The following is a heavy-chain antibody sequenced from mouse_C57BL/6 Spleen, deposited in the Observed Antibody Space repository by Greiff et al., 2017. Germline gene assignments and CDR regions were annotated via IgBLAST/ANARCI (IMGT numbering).Heavy chain of an antibody. D-gene: IGHD1-1*01. V-gene: IGHV1-85*01. J-gene: IGHJ4*01. CDR3: ARGDYYGSSYVDAMDY. CDR1: GYTFTSYD. Sequence: QVQLQQSGPELVKPGASVKLSCKASGYTFTSYDINWVKQRPGQGLEWIGWIYPRDGSSKYNEKFKGKATLTVDTSSSTAYMGLHSLTSEDSAVYFCARGDYYGSSYVDAMDYWGQGTSVTVSS. CDR2: IYPRDGSS.